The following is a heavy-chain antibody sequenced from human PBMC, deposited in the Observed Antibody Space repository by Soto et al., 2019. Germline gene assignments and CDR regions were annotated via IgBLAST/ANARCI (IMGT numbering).Heavy chain of an antibody. D-gene: IGHD1-26*01. CDR2: IWYRGTT. J-gene: IGHJ6*02. V-gene: IGHV4-59*01. CDR3: ARDSVSGSYLGPYYYYGMDV. CDR1: GDSISSGY. Sequence: SETLSLTCNVSGDSISSGYWSWIRQPPGKTLEWIGYIWYRGTTEYNPSLKSRVTISIDTTKNQFSLKLSSVTAADTAVYYCARDSVSGSYLGPYYYYGMDVWGQGTTVTVSS.